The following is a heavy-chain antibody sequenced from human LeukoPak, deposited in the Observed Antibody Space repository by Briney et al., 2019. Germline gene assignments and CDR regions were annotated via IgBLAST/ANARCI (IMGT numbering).Heavy chain of an antibody. V-gene: IGHV3-23*01. J-gene: IGHJ4*02. CDR3: ARDNNEYYYDSSGYYADY. Sequence: GGSLRLSCAASGFTFSSYAMSWVRQAPGKGLEWVSAISGSGGSTYYADSVKGRFTISRDNSKNTLYLQMNSLRAEDTAVYYCARDNNEYYYDSSGYYADYWGQGTLVTVSS. CDR2: ISGSGGST. D-gene: IGHD3-22*01. CDR1: GFTFSSYA.